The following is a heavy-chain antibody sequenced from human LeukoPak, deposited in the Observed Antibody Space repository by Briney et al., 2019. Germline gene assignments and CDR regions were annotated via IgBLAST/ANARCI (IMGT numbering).Heavy chain of an antibody. CDR1: GGSFSGYY. V-gene: IGHV4-34*01. J-gene: IGHJ4*02. D-gene: IGHD3-3*01. Sequence: KPSETLSLTCAVYGGSFSGYYWSWIRQPPGKGLEWIGEINHSGSTNYNPPLKSRVTISVDTSKNQFSLKLSSVTAADTAVYYCARIGASYYDFWSGYYYFDYWGQGTLVTVSS. CDR3: ARIGASYYDFWSGYYYFDY. CDR2: INHSGST.